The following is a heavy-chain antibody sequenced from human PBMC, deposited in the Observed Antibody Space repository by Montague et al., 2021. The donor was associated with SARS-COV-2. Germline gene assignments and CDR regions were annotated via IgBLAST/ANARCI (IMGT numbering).Heavy chain of an antibody. CDR1: GDSVSSNNAT. Sequence: CAISGDSVSSNNATWNWNRQSPSRGLEWLGRTYYRSKWYHDYAISLKSRITINPDTSKNQFSLQLSSVAPEDTAVFYCARTTTRMLYPENAFDIWGQGTMVTVSS. D-gene: IGHD2-15*01. CDR2: TYYRSKWYH. CDR3: ARTTTRMLYPENAFDI. J-gene: IGHJ3*02. V-gene: IGHV6-1*01.